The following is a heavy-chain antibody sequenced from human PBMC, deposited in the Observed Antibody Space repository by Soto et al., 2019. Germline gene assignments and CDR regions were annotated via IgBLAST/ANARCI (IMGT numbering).Heavy chain of an antibody. D-gene: IGHD6-19*01. V-gene: IGHV3-23*01. CDR1: GFTFSSYA. J-gene: IGHJ4*02. CDR2: ISGSGGST. CDR3: AKTGELEWLVSY. Sequence: EVQLLESGGGLVQPGGSLRLSCAASGFTFSSYAMSWVRQAPGEGLEWVSAISGSGGSTYYADSVKGRFTISRDNSKNTLYLQMNSLRAEDTAVYYCAKTGELEWLVSYWGQGTLVTVSS.